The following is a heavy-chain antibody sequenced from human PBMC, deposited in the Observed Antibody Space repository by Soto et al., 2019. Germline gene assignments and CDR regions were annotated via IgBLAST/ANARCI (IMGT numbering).Heavy chain of an antibody. CDR3: AKDYALSSRSYYYYGMDA. Sequence: GGSLRLSCAASGFTFSNYVMSWVRQAPGKGLEWVSLISGSGVSTYYADSVKGRFTISRDNAKNTLFLQMNSLRADDTAVYYCAKDYALSSRSYYYYGMDAWGQGTTVTVSS. CDR1: GFTFSNYV. CDR2: ISGSGVST. J-gene: IGHJ6*02. D-gene: IGHD2-2*01. V-gene: IGHV3-23*01.